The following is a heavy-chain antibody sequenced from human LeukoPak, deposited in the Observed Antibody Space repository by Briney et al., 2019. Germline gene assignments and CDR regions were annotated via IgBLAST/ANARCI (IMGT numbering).Heavy chain of an antibody. Sequence: SETLPLTCTVSGGSISSSSYYWGWIRQPPGKGLEWIGSIYYSGSTYYNPSLKSRVTISVDTSKNQFSLKLSSVTAADTAVYYCASGNSGSSCMDVWGKGTTVTISS. D-gene: IGHD1-26*01. CDR2: IYYSGST. V-gene: IGHV4-39*01. J-gene: IGHJ6*04. CDR1: GGSISSSSYY. CDR3: ASGNSGSSCMDV.